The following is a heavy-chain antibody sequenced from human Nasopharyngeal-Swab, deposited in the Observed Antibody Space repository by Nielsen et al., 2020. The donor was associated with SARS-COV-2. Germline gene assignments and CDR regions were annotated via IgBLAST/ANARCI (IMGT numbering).Heavy chain of an antibody. D-gene: IGHD3-22*01. Sequence: ASVKVSCKVSGDSFTAYFIHWIRQAPGQRPEWMGRINPDTGATNYAQNFQGRVTMTRDTSLNTAYMELSRLTSDDTAVYYCAGMIIENDAFDIWGQGTAVTVSS. CDR3: AGMIIENDAFDI. CDR1: GDSFTAYF. CDR2: INPDTGAT. V-gene: IGHV1-2*06. J-gene: IGHJ3*02.